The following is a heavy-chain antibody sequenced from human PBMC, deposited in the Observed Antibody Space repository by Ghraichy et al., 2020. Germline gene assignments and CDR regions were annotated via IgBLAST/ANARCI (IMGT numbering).Heavy chain of an antibody. CDR3: ARDLLTNGSGSYYDAFDI. J-gene: IGHJ3*02. Sequence: ASVKVSCKASGYTFTGYYMHWVRQAPGQGLEWMGWINPNSGGTNYAQKFQGWVTMTRDTSISTAYMELSRLRSDDTAVYYCARDLLTNGSGSYYDAFDIWGQGTMVTVSS. CDR2: INPNSGGT. CDR1: GYTFTGYY. V-gene: IGHV1-2*04. D-gene: IGHD3-10*01.